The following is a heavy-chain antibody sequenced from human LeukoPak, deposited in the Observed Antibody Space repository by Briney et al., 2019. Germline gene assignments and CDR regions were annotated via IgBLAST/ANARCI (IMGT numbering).Heavy chain of an antibody. CDR2: IYYSGST. D-gene: IGHD5-24*01. CDR1: GGSISSYY. J-gene: IGHJ4*02. Sequence: PSETLSLTCTVSGGSISSYYWSWIRQPPGKGLEWIGYIYYSGSTNYNPSLKSRVTISVDTSKNQFSLKLSSVTAADTAVYYCARWTKMATIDYWGQGTLVTVSS. CDR3: ARWTKMATIDY. V-gene: IGHV4-59*08.